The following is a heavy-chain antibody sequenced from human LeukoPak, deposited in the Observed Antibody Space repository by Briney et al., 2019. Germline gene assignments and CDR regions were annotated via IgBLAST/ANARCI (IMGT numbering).Heavy chain of an antibody. D-gene: IGHD6-13*01. J-gene: IGHJ4*02. CDR2: INHSGST. CDR3: ARGYSSSWYDY. Sequence: KPSETLSLTCAVYGGSFSGYYWSWIRQPPGKGLEWIGEINHSGSTNYNPSLKSRVTISVDTSKNQFSLKLSSVTAADTAVYYCARGYSSSWYDYWRQGTLVTVSS. V-gene: IGHV4-34*01. CDR1: GGSFSGYY.